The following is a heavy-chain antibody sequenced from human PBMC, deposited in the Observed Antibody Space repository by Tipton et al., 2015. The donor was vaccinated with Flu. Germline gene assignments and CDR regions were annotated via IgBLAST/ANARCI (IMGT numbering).Heavy chain of an antibody. CDR2: IHRSGSA. CDR1: GGSIDNRYF. Sequence: TLSLTCSVSGGSIDNRYFWGWIRQPPEKGLEWIGNIHRSGSAKYNPSLKSRVVMSVDTSKNQFSLRLSSVTAADTAVYYCARRAYCGAVCSQDSDYWGQGTLVTVSS. CDR3: ARRAYCGAVCSQDSDY. J-gene: IGHJ4*02. V-gene: IGHV4-38-2*01. D-gene: IGHD2-21*02.